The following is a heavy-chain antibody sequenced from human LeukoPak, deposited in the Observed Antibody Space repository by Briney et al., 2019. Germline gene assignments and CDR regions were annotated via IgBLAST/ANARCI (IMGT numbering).Heavy chain of an antibody. Sequence: GGSLRLSCAASGFTFSSYSMNWVRQAPGKGLEWVSSISSSSSYIYYADSVKGRFTISRDNAKNSLYLQMNSLRAEDTAVYYCARPRGLGYCSGGSSYPTDFDYWGQGTLVTVSS. CDR1: GFTFSSYS. J-gene: IGHJ4*02. CDR2: ISSSSSYI. D-gene: IGHD2-15*01. V-gene: IGHV3-21*01. CDR3: ARPRGLGYCSGGSSYPTDFDY.